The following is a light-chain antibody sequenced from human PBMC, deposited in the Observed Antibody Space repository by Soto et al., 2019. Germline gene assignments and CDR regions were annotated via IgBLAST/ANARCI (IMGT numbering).Light chain of an antibody. Sequence: LTQPHSVSESPGKTVTISCTRSSGSIANNYVQWYQQRPDSAPTTVIYENKLRPSGGPGRFSGSTDGSSNSASLTISGLQAEDEADYYCQSFDADFVIFGGGTKLTVL. V-gene: IGLV6-57*04. CDR2: ENK. J-gene: IGLJ2*01. CDR3: QSFDADFVI. CDR1: SGSIANNY.